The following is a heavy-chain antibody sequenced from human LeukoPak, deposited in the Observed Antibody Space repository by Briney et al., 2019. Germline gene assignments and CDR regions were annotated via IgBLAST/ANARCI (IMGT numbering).Heavy chain of an antibody. Sequence: SETLSLTCAVSGGSISSSNWWSWVRQPPGKGLEWIGEIYHSGSTNYNPSLKSRVTISVDKSKNQFSLKLSSVTAADTAVYYCARRPYSSSWYSIDPWGQGTLVTVSS. CDR1: GGSISSSNW. CDR2: IYHSGST. D-gene: IGHD6-13*01. V-gene: IGHV4-4*02. CDR3: ARRPYSSSWYSIDP. J-gene: IGHJ5*02.